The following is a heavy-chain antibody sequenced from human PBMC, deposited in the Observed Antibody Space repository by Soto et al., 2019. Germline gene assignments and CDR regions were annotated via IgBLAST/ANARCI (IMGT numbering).Heavy chain of an antibody. D-gene: IGHD3-16*01. CDR2: INPNSGGT. CDR1: GYTFTGYY. V-gene: IGHV1-2*04. J-gene: IGHJ6*01. Sequence: ASVKVSCKASGYTFTGYYMHWVRQAPGQGLEWMGWINPNSGGTNYAQKFQGWVTMTRDTSISTAYMELSRLRSDDTAVYYCARDRGAYAWVASRYYQRGMAFWGQVTKVSVSS. CDR3: ARDRGAYAWVASRYYQRGMAF.